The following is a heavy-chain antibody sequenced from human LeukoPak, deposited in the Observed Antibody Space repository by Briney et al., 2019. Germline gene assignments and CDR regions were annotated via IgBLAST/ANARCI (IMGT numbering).Heavy chain of an antibody. CDR3: ARDGPTYYYGSGSPRWFDP. CDR2: IYTSGST. D-gene: IGHD3-10*01. V-gene: IGHV4-4*07. Sequence: PSETLSLTCTVSGGSISSYYWSWVRQPAGKGLEWIGRIYTSGSTNYNPSLKSRVTMSVDTSKNQFPLKLSPVTAADTAVYYCARDGPTYYYGSGSPRWFDPWGQGTLVTVSS. J-gene: IGHJ5*02. CDR1: GGSISSYY.